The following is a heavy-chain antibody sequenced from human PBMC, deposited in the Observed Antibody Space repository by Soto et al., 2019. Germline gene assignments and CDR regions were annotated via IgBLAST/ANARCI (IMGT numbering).Heavy chain of an antibody. V-gene: IGHV4-59*08. Sequence: SETLSLTCTVSGGSISSYYWSWIRQPPGKGLEWIGYIYYSGSTNYNPSLKSRVTISVDTSKNQFSLKLSSVTAADTAVYYCARTTVTTMPNLFDPWGQGTLVTVSS. CDR3: ARTTVTTMPNLFDP. CDR1: GGSISSYY. CDR2: IYYSGST. J-gene: IGHJ5*02. D-gene: IGHD4-17*01.